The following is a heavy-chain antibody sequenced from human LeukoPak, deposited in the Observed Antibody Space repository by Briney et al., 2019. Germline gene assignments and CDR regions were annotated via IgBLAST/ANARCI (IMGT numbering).Heavy chain of an antibody. J-gene: IGHJ6*02. Sequence: GGSLRLSCAASGFTFSSYSMNWVRQAPGKGLEWVSYISSSSSTIYYADSVKGRFTISRDNAKNSLYLQMNSLRAEDTAVYYCARSPYSGGLYYYYGMDVWGQGTTVTVSS. CDR3: ARSPYSGGLYYYYGMDV. D-gene: IGHD2-15*01. V-gene: IGHV3-48*01. CDR1: GFTFSSYS. CDR2: ISSSSSTI.